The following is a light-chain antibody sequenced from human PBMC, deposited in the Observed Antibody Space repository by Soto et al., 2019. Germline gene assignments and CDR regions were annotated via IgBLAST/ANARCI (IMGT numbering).Light chain of an antibody. CDR2: DVS. CDR3: SSNTSSSTFTSYC. V-gene: IGLV2-14*01. J-gene: IGLJ1*01. Sequence: QSVLTQPASVSGSPGQSITISCTGTSSDVGGYNYVSWYQQHPGKAPKLMIYDVSNRPSGVSNRFSGSKSGNKASLTIFGFRSEEGADYYCSSNTSSSTFTSYCFGTGTKVTVL. CDR1: SSDVGGYNY.